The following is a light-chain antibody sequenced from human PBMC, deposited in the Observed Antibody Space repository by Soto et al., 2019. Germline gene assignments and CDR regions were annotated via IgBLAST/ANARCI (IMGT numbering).Light chain of an antibody. Sequence: EIVFTQSPCTLSLSPGERATLSCRTSQIVSSSSLAWYQQKRGQAPRLLIYGASGRATGIPDRFSGSGSGTDFTLTISRLEPEDFALYYCQQYGGSPITFGQGTRLEIK. CDR3: QQYGGSPIT. CDR1: QIVSSSS. J-gene: IGKJ5*01. V-gene: IGKV3-20*01. CDR2: GAS.